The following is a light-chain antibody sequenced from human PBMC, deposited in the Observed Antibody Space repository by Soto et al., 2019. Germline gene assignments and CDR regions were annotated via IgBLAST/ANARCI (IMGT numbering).Light chain of an antibody. J-gene: IGLJ1*01. Sequence: QSALTQPASESGSPGQSITISCTGTSSDVGSGNVVSWYQHYPGKAPQLIIYEGFKRPSGVSSRFSGSKSGNTASLTISGLQAEDEAEYYCCSHAGRNTYVFGTVTKVTVL. V-gene: IGLV2-23*01. CDR3: CSHAGRNTYV. CDR2: EGF. CDR1: SSDVGSGNV.